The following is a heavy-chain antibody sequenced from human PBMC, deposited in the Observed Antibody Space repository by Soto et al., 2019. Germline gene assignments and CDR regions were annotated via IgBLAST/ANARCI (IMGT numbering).Heavy chain of an antibody. Sequence: QVQLQESGPGLVKPSETLSLTCTVSGGSISSYYWSWIRQPPGKGLEWIGYIYYSGSTSYNPSLKSRVTISVDTSKNQFSLKLSSVTAADTAVYYCARWYCTNGVCYMDYWGQGTLVTVSS. CDR2: IYYSGST. J-gene: IGHJ4*02. D-gene: IGHD2-8*01. CDR3: ARWYCTNGVCYMDY. CDR1: GGSISSYY. V-gene: IGHV4-59*01.